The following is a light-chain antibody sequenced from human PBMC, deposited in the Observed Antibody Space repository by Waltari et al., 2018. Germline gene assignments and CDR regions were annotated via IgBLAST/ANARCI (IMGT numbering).Light chain of an antibody. J-gene: IGLJ3*02. Sequence: QSALTQPASVSGSPGQSITISCTGTSSDVGSYNLVSWYQQHPGKAPKLMIYEGSKRPLGVSNRFSGSKSGNTASLTISGLQAEDEADYYCCSYAASSVRVFGGGTKLTVL. V-gene: IGLV2-23*01. CDR1: SSDVGSYNL. CDR2: EGS. CDR3: CSYAASSVRV.